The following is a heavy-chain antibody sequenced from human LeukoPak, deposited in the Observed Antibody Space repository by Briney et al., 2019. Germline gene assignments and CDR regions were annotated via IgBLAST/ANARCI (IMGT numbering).Heavy chain of an antibody. D-gene: IGHD3-22*01. CDR2: ISGSGDST. J-gene: IGHJ3*02. CDR3: ARNDRGAFDI. Sequence: GGSLRLSCAASGFTFSAYAMSWVRQTPGGGLEWVSTISGSGDSTYYANSVKGRFTISRDNSKNTLYLQMSSLRVEDTAVYYCARNDRGAFDIWGQGTMVTVSS. CDR1: GFTFSAYA. V-gene: IGHV3-23*01.